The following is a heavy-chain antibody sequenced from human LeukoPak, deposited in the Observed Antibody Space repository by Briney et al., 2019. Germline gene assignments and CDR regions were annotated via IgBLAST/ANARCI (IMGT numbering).Heavy chain of an antibody. CDR2: ISWDGGST. Sequence: GGSLRLSCAASGFTFDDYTMHWVRQAPGKGLEWVSLISWDGGSTYYADSVKGRFTISRANSKNSLYLKMNSLRTEDTALYYCAKGGYYDSSGYYYVGGVDYWGQGTLVTVSS. J-gene: IGHJ4*02. CDR1: GFTFDDYT. V-gene: IGHV3-43*01. D-gene: IGHD3-22*01. CDR3: AKGGYYDSSGYYYVGGVDY.